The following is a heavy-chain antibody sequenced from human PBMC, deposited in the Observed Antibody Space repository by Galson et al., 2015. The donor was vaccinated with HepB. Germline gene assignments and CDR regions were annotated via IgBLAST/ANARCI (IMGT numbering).Heavy chain of an antibody. CDR3: AKGIHGVWDS. Sequence: SLRLSCAASGFTFSSFSMNWVRQAPGKGLEWVSGISGGSDFIYYADSVKGRFTISRDNSKNMLFLQMNSLKAEDAAVYYCAKGIHGVWDSWGQGTLVTVST. CDR1: GFTFSSFS. CDR2: ISGGSDFI. V-gene: IGHV3-23*01. J-gene: IGHJ4*02. D-gene: IGHD2-8*01.